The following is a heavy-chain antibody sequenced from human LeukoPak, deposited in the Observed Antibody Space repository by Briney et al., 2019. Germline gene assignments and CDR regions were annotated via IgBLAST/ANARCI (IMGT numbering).Heavy chain of an antibody. CDR3: ATQRITMIVVPQSPYYGMDV. V-gene: IGHV1-24*01. CDR2: FDPEDGET. CDR1: GYTLTELS. Sequence: ASVKVSCKVSGYTLTELSMHWVRQAPGKGLEWMGGFDPEDGETIYAQKFQGRVTMTEDTSTDTAYMELSSLRSEDTAAYYCATQRITMIVVPQSPYYGMDVWGQGTTVTVSS. J-gene: IGHJ6*02. D-gene: IGHD3-22*01.